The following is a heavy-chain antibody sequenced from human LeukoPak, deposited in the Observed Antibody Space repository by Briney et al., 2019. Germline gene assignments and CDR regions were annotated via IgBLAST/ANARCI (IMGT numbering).Heavy chain of an antibody. V-gene: IGHV3-21*01. Sequence: GGSLRLSCAASGFTFSSYSMNWVRQAPGRGLEWVSSISSSSSYIYYADSVKGRFTISRDNAKNSLCLQMNSLRAEDTAVYYCARDLGYYDSSGCFDYWGQGTLVTVSS. CDR3: ARDLGYYDSSGCFDY. D-gene: IGHD3-22*01. CDR2: ISSSSSYI. J-gene: IGHJ4*02. CDR1: GFTFSSYS.